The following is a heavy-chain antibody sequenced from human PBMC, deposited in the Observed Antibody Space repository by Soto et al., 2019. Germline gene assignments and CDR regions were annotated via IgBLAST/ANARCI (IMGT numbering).Heavy chain of an antibody. CDR2: INPSGGST. V-gene: IGHV1-46*03. D-gene: IGHD3-3*01. CDR3: ARAAIFGVVIIPHYYYYMDV. J-gene: IGHJ6*03. CDR1: GYTFTSYY. Sequence: ASVKVSCKASGYTFTSYYMHWVRQAPGQGLEWMGIINPSGGSTSYAQKFQGRVTMTRDTSTSTVYMELSSLRSEDTAAYYCARAAIFGVVIIPHYYYYMDVSGKGTTVTVSS.